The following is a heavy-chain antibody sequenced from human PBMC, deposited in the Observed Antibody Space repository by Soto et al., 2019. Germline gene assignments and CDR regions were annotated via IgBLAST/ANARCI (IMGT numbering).Heavy chain of an antibody. V-gene: IGHV1-3*01. CDR1: GYTFTSYA. CDR3: ARRWQWLALDY. Sequence: QVQLVQSGAEVKKPGASVKVSCKASGYTFTSYAMHWVRQAPGQRLEWMGWINAGNGNTKYSQKFQGRVTITRDTSASTAYMEQSSLRSEDTAVYYCARRWQWLALDYWGQGTLVTVSS. D-gene: IGHD6-19*01. CDR2: INAGNGNT. J-gene: IGHJ4*02.